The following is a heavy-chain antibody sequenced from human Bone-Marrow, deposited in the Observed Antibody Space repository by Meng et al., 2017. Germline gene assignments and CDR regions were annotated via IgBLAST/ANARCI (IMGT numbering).Heavy chain of an antibody. CDR3: ARGSSGSYGMDV. Sequence: LSLTCAASGFTFDGYGLNWVRQAPGKGLEWVSGINWNGGGTGYADSVKGRFTISRDNAKNSLYLQMNSLRAEDTALYYCARGSSGSYGMDVWGPGTTVTVSS. D-gene: IGHD1-26*01. CDR2: INWNGGGT. V-gene: IGHV3-20*04. CDR1: GFTFDGYG. J-gene: IGHJ6*02.